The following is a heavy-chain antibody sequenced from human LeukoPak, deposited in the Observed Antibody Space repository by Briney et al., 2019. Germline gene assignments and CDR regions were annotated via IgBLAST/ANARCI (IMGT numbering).Heavy chain of an antibody. CDR2: IWYDGSNK. V-gene: IGHV3-33*01. Sequence: GESLKIPCAASGFTFSSYGMHWVRQAPGKGLEWVAVIWYDGSNKYYADSVKGRFTISRDNSKNTLYLQMNSLRVEDTAVYYCARGGWYGGYFDYWGQGT. J-gene: IGHJ4*02. CDR3: ARGGWYGGYFDY. D-gene: IGHD6-19*01. CDR1: GFTFSSYG.